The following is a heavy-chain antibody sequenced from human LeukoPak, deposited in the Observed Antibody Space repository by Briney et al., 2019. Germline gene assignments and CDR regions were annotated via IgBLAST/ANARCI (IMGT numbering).Heavy chain of an antibody. D-gene: IGHD6-13*01. Sequence: SETLSLTCTVSGDSISSTNYYWGRIRQPPGEGLEWIGSIYYSGSTFNNPSLKSRVTISVDKSKNQFSLKLSSVTAADTAVYYCARAYRACSSWYVSLVEHLDYWGQGTLVTVSS. J-gene: IGHJ4*02. CDR1: GDSISSTNYY. CDR2: IYYSGST. V-gene: IGHV4-39*07. CDR3: ARAYRACSSWYVSLVEHLDY.